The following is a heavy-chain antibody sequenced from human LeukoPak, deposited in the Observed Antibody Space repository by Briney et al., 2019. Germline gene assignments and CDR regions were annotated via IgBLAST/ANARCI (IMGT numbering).Heavy chain of an antibody. V-gene: IGHV3-7*03. J-gene: IGHJ4*02. Sequence: GGSLRLSCAASGFTFSSYWLSRVRQAPGKGLEWVANIKQDGSEKYYVDSVKGRFTISRDNAKNSLYLQMNSLRAEDTAVYHCARGGGGYVGFDYWGQGTLVTVSS. D-gene: IGHD5-12*01. CDR3: ARGGGGYVGFDY. CDR1: GFTFSSYW. CDR2: IKQDGSEK.